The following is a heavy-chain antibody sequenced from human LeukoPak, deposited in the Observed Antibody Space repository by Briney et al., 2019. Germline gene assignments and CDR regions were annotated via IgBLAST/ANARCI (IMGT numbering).Heavy chain of an antibody. J-gene: IGHJ6*03. CDR1: GGSISSYY. CDR3: ARGSGSYYYYYYMDV. V-gene: IGHV4-59*01. D-gene: IGHD1-26*01. CDR2: IYYSGST. Sequence: PSETLSLTCTVSGGSISSYYWSWIRQPPGKGLEWIGYIYYSGSTNYNPSLKSRVTISVDTSKNQFSLKLSSVTAADTAVYCCARGSGSYYYYYYMDVWGKGTTVTVSS.